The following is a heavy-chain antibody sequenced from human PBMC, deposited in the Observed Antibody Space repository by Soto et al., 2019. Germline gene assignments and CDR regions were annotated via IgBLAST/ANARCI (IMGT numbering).Heavy chain of an antibody. CDR3: ARGFKFGDYAVDY. CDR1: GGSISRYY. V-gene: IGHV4-59*01. D-gene: IGHD4-17*01. Sequence: SETLFLTCTVSGGSISRYYWGWIRQPPGKGLEWIGYIYYSGSTNYNPSLKSRVTISVDTSKNQFSLKLSSVTAADTAVYYCARGFKFGDYAVDYWGQGTLVTVSS. J-gene: IGHJ4*02. CDR2: IYYSGST.